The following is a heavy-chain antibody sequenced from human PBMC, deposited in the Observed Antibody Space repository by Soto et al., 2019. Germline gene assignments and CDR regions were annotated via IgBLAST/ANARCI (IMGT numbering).Heavy chain of an antibody. V-gene: IGHV1-2*04. CDR3: AMATGKTEAFDI. D-gene: IGHD5-12*01. CDR2: INPNSGGT. J-gene: IGHJ3*02. Sequence: GASVKVSCKASGYTLTGYYMHWVRQAPGQGLEWMGWINPNSGGTNYAQKFQGWVTMTRGTSISTAYMELSRLRSDDTAVYYCAMATGKTEAFDIWGQGTMVTVSS. CDR1: GYTLTGYY.